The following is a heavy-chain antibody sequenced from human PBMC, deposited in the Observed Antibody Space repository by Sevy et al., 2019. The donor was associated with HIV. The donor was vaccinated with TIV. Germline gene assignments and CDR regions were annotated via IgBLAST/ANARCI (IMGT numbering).Heavy chain of an antibody. V-gene: IGHV3-23*01. CDR2: ISGSGGST. CDR3: AKGDSTFYGLDA. Sequence: GGSLRLSCAASGFIFGTYAMSWVRQAPGKGLEWVSAISGSGGSTYNAESLKGRFTISRDNSKKKVYLQMNSLRAEDTAIYYCAKGDSTFYGLDAWGQGTTVTVSS. D-gene: IGHD2-2*01. CDR1: GFIFGTYA. J-gene: IGHJ6*02.